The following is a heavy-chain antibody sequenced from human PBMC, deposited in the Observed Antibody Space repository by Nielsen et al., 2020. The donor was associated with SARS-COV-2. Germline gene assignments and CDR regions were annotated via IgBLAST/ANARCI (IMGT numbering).Heavy chain of an antibody. CDR1: GFTFSDHY. V-gene: IGHV3-69-1*01. CDR3: AREGIVGATTGFDY. CDR2: ITNTDAK. Sequence: GGSLRLSCAASGFTFSDHYMTWIRQTPGKGLEWVSYITNTDAKYYADSVKGRFTISRDNSKNTLYLQMNSLRAEDTAVYYCAREGIVGATTGFDYWGQGTLVTVSS. J-gene: IGHJ4*02. D-gene: IGHD1-26*01.